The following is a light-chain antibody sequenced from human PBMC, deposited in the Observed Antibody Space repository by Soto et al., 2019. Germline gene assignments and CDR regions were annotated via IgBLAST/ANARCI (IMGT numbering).Light chain of an antibody. J-gene: IGKJ3*01. V-gene: IGKV1-5*01. CDR3: QHYSTYSLA. Sequence: DIQMTQSPSTLSASVGDRVTITCRASQSISGWLAWYQQKPGEAPNLLIYDASRLESGVPSRFSGSGSGTEFTLTISSLQTDDFGTFYCQHYSTYSLAFGPGTRVDLK. CDR1: QSISGW. CDR2: DAS.